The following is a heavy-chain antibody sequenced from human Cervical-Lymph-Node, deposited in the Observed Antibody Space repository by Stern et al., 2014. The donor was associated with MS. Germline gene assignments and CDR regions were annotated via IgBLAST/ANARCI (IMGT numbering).Heavy chain of an antibody. CDR1: GFTFSSYW. CDR2: INSDGSST. V-gene: IGHV3-74*01. D-gene: IGHD3-22*01. J-gene: IGHJ4*02. CDR3: ARDLYYYDSSGYGEDY. Sequence: EVQLVESGGGLVQPGGSLRLSCAASGFTFSSYWMHWVRQAPGTGLVWVSRINSDGSSTSYADSVKGRFTISRDNAKNTLYLQMNSLRAEDTAVYYCARDLYYYDSSGYGEDYWGQGTLVTVSS.